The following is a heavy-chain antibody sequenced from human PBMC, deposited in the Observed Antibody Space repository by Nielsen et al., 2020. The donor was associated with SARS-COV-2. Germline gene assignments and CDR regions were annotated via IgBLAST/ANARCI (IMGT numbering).Heavy chain of an antibody. V-gene: IGHV1-69*13. J-gene: IGHJ4*02. CDR3: ARDDGGRNDY. CDR1: GFTFTSSA. D-gene: IGHD3-10*01. CDR2: IIPIFGTA. Sequence: SVKVSCKASGFTFTSSAMQWVRQAPGQGLEWMGGIIPIFGTANYAQKFQGRVTITADESTSTAYMELSSLRSEDTAVYYCARDDGGRNDYWGQGTLVTVSS.